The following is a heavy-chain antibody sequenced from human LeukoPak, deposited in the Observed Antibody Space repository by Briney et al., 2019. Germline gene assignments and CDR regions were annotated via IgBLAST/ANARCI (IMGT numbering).Heavy chain of an antibody. J-gene: IGHJ5*02. Sequence: ASVKVSCKASGYTFTGYYMHWVRQAPGQGLEWMGWINPNSGGTNYAQKFQGRVTMTRDTSISTAYMELSRLRPDDTAVYYCARDATYSGGWYIDPWGQGTLVTVSS. CDR2: INPNSGGT. V-gene: IGHV1-2*02. CDR3: ARDATYSGGWYIDP. CDR1: GYTFTGYY. D-gene: IGHD6-19*01.